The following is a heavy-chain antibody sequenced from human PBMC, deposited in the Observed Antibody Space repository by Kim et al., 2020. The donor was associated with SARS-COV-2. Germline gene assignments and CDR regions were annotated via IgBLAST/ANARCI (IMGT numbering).Heavy chain of an antibody. Sequence: GGSLRLSCAASGFTFSSYSMNWVRQAPGKGLEWVSSISSSSYIYYADSVKGRFTISRDNAKNSLYLQMNSLRAEDTAVYYCARMRHYGSGSYYLDYWGQGTLVTVSS. CDR1: GFTFSSYS. CDR3: ARMRHYGSGSYYLDY. D-gene: IGHD3-10*01. V-gene: IGHV3-21*01. J-gene: IGHJ4*02. CDR2: ISSSSYI.